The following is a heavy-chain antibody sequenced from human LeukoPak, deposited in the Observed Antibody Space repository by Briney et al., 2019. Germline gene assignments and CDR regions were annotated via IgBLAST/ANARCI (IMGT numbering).Heavy chain of an antibody. CDR3: ARDHCSSTSCYVNWFDP. CDR2: INSDGSST. Sequence: QSGGSLRLSCAASGFTFSSYWMHRVRHAPGKGLVWVSRINSDGSSTSYADSVKGRFTISRDNAKNTLYLQMNSLRAEDTAVYYCARDHCSSTSCYVNWFDPWAREPWSPSPQ. CDR1: GFTFSSYW. V-gene: IGHV3-74*01. J-gene: IGHJ5*02. D-gene: IGHD2-2*01.